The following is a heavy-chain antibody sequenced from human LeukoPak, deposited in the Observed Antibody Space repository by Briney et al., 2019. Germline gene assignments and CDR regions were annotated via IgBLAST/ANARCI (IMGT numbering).Heavy chain of an antibody. CDR3: ARDSRPISWWFDP. CDR1: GFTFSSYA. J-gene: IGHJ5*02. D-gene: IGHD2-21*01. Sequence: PGGSLRLSCAASGFTFSSYAMSWVRQAPGKGLQWISVISGSGGSTYYADSVKGRFTISRDNSKNTLFLQMNSLRAEDTAVYYCARDSRPISWWFDPWGQGTLVTVSS. CDR2: ISGSGGST. V-gene: IGHV3-23*01.